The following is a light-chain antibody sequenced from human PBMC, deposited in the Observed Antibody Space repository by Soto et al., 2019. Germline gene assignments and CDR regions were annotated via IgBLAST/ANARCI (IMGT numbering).Light chain of an antibody. CDR3: SSYTGTSTLV. Sequence: QSALTQPASVSGSPGQSITISCTGTSSDVGDYDYVSWYQQQPGKAPQLMIYDVSDRPSGVPNRFSGSKSGNTASLTISGLQAEDEADYYCSSYTGTSTLVFGGGTKVTVL. CDR2: DVS. V-gene: IGLV2-14*01. J-gene: IGLJ2*01. CDR1: SSDVGDYDY.